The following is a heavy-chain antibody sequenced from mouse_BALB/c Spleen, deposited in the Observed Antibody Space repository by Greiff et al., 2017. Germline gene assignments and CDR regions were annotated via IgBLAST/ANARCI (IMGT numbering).Heavy chain of an antibody. CDR3: ASPYYYGSSYYAMDY. CDR1: GFNIKDTY. D-gene: IGHD1-1*01. CDR2: IDPANGNT. Sequence: VQLKESGAELVKPGASVKLSCTASGFNIKDTYMHWVKQRPEQGLEWIGRIDPANGNTKYDPKFQGKATITADTSSNTAYLQLSSLTSEDTAVYYCASPYYYGSSYYAMDYWGQGTSVTVSS. J-gene: IGHJ4*01. V-gene: IGHV14-3*02.